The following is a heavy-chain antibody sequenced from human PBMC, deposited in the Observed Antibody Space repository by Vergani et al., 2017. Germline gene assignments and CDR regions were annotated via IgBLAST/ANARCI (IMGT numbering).Heavy chain of an antibody. V-gene: IGHV4-61*02. CDR1: GTSVSSGTHY. CDR3: AGGETRTDWFDP. CDR2: IYTSGIT. D-gene: IGHD3-16*01. J-gene: IGHJ5*02. Sequence: QVQLQESGPGLVRPSETLSLTCSVSGTSVSSGTHYWNWIRQPADKTLEWIERIYTSGITDYNPTLRSRITLSLVRSTNQVSRKVSSVTAADTGVYYCAGGETRTDWFDPWGQGTLVTVSS.